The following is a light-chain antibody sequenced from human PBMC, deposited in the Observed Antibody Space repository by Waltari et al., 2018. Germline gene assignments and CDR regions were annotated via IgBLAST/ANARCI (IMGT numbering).Light chain of an antibody. J-gene: IGLJ2*01. CDR3: CSNAHRSTIDVI. CDR2: DAT. Sequence: QSALTQPPSVSGSPGQSVTISCTGTSSDVGGHNYVSWYQQHPGKAPKVMIYDATNRPSPVPDRYSVSNSGTADSPTISRLQAEDEADYDCCSNAHRSTIDVIFGGGTKLTVL. CDR1: SSDVGGHNY. V-gene: IGLV2-11*01.